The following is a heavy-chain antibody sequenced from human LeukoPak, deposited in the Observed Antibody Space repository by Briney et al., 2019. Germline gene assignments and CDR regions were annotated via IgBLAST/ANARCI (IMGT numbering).Heavy chain of an antibody. D-gene: IGHD3-22*01. CDR3: ALGISGSPLYYYYYGMDV. CDR2: IYPGDSDT. J-gene: IGHJ6*02. CDR1: GYGFTSYW. V-gene: IGHV5-51*01. Sequence: GESLKISCKGSGYGFTSYWIGWVRQMPGKGLEWMGIIYPGDSDTRCSPSFQGQVTISADKSISTAYLQWSSLKASDTAMYYCALGISGSPLYYYYYGMDVWGQGTTVTVSS.